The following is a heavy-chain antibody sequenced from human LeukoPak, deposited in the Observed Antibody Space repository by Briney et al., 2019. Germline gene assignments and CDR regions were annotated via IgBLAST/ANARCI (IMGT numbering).Heavy chain of an antibody. Sequence: ASVKVSCKASGYTFTGYYMHWVRQAPGQGLEWMGWINPNSGGTNYAQKFQGRVTMTRDTSISTAYMELSRLRSDDTAVYYCAREVGDILTGYYGMTFDYWGQGTLVTVFS. D-gene: IGHD3-9*01. CDR1: GYTFTGYY. J-gene: IGHJ4*02. CDR2: INPNSGGT. CDR3: AREVGDILTGYYGMTFDY. V-gene: IGHV1-2*02.